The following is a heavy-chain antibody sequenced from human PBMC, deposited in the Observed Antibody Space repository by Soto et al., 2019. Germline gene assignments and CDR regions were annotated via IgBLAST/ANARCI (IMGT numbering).Heavy chain of an antibody. J-gene: IGHJ6*02. Sequence: GESLKISCKGCEYRFSTSWIAWVRQMPGKGLAWMGIIYPGDSDTRYSPSFQGQVTISADKSISTAHLQWSSLKASDTAMYYCPRQFTHFHSSTNKHYYYSLVVWGQGATVTVSS. V-gene: IGHV5-51*01. CDR2: IYPGDSDT. D-gene: IGHD2-8*01. CDR1: EYRFSTSW. CDR3: PRQFTHFHSSTNKHYYYSLVV.